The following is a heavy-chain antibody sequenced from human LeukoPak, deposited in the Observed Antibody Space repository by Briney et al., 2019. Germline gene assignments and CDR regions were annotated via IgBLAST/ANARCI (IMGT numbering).Heavy chain of an antibody. CDR2: IIPIFGTA. D-gene: IGHD2-2*01. V-gene: IGHV1-69*05. CDR3: ARTFPRYCSSTSCYLRGWFDP. Sequence: SVKVSCKASGGTFSSYAISWVRQAPGQGLEWMGGIIPIFGTANYAQKFQGGVTITTDESTSTAYMELSSLRSEDTAVYYCARTFPRYCSSTSCYLRGWFDPWGQGTLVTVSS. CDR1: GGTFSSYA. J-gene: IGHJ5*02.